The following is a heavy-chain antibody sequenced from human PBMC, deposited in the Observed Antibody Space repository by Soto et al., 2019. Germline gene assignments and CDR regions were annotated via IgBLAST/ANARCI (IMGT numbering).Heavy chain of an antibody. CDR2: INHSGST. CDR3: LRVSGIYYYGMDV. CDR1: GGSFSGYY. J-gene: IGHJ6*02. D-gene: IGHD3-10*01. Sequence: SETLSLTCAVYGGSFSGYYWSWIRQPPGKGLEWIGEINHSGSTNYNPSLKSRVTISVDTSKNQFSLKLSSVTAADTAVYYCLRVSGIYYYGMDVWGQVNTVTVSS. V-gene: IGHV4-34*01.